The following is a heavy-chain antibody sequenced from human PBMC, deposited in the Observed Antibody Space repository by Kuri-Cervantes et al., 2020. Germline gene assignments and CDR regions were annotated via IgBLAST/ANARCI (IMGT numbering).Heavy chain of an antibody. V-gene: IGHV3-23*01. J-gene: IGHJ4*02. Sequence: GGSLRLSCAASGFTFSSYAMSWVRQAPGKGLEWVSAISGSGGSTYYADSVKGRFTISKDNSKNTLYLQMNSLRVEDTAVYYCATGNGDSRYYFDCWGQGTLVTVSS. D-gene: IGHD4-17*01. CDR1: GFTFSSYA. CDR3: ATGNGDSRYYFDC. CDR2: ISGSGGST.